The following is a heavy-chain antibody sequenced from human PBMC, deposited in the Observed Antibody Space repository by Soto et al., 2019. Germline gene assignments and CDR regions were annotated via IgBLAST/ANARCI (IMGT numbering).Heavy chain of an antibody. V-gene: IGHV3-30*18. CDR2: ISYDGSNK. Sequence: QVQLVESGGGVVQPGRSLRLSCAASGFTFSSYGMHWVRQAPGKGLEWVALISYDGSNKYYADSVKGRFTISRDNSKNTLYLQMNSPRPEDTAVYYCAKSRMPYYASCLGYWGQGTLVTVSS. J-gene: IGHJ4*02. CDR3: AKSRMPYYASCLGY. D-gene: IGHD3-10*01. CDR1: GFTFSSYG.